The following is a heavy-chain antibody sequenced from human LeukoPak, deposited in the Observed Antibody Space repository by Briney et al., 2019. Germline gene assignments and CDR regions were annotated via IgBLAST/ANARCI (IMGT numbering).Heavy chain of an antibody. CDR3: AKGYDSSGYYLDC. D-gene: IGHD3-22*01. CDR2: ISSSSRYI. J-gene: IGHJ4*02. V-gene: IGHV3-21*01. CDR1: GFSFNTYS. Sequence: PGGSLRLSCAASGFSFNTYSMNWVRQTPGKGLEWVSSISSSSRYIYYADSVKGRFTISRDNAKNSLYLQMNGLRPEDTAVYYCAKGYDSSGYYLDCWGQGTPVTVSS.